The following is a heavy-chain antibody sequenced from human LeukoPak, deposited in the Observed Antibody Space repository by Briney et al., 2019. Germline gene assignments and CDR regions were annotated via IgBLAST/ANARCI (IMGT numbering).Heavy chain of an antibody. D-gene: IGHD2-21*01. J-gene: IGHJ6*03. CDR2: IYTSGST. CDR3: ARDSYCGGDCYRYYYIDV. Sequence: SETLSLTCTVSGGSISSYYWSWIQQPAGKGLEWIERIYTSGSTNYNPSLKSRVTMSVDTSKNQFSLKLSSVTAADTAVYSCARDSYCGGDCYRYYYIDVWGKGTTVTVSS. CDR1: GGSISSYY. V-gene: IGHV4-4*07.